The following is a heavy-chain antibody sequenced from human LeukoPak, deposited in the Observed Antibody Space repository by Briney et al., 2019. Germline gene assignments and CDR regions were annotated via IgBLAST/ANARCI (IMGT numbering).Heavy chain of an antibody. V-gene: IGHV4-39*01. CDR1: GGSISSSSYY. CDR3: ARQASSTWYHY. Sequence: SSETLSLTCTVSGGSISSSSYYWGWIRQPPGKGLEWIGTIHYSGRTYYNPSLESRVTISVDTSKNQFSLKLSSVTAADTAVYYCARQASSTWYHYWGQGTLVTVSS. J-gene: IGHJ4*02. D-gene: IGHD6-13*01. CDR2: IHYSGRT.